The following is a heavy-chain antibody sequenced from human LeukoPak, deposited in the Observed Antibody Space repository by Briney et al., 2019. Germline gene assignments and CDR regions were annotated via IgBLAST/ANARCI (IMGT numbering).Heavy chain of an antibody. Sequence: ASVKVSCKASGYTFTRHYIQWVRQAPGQGLEWMGIINPSGGSTSYAQKFQGRVTITADESTSTAYMELSSLRSEDTAVYYCARNIAVAGTVSYFDYWGQGTLVTVSS. CDR1: GYTFTRHY. CDR3: ARNIAVAGTVSYFDY. V-gene: IGHV1-46*01. CDR2: INPSGGST. J-gene: IGHJ4*02. D-gene: IGHD6-19*01.